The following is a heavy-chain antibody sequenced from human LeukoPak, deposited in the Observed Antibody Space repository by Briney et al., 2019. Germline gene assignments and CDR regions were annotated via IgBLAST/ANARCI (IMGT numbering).Heavy chain of an antibody. CDR2: IYYSGST. J-gene: IGHJ4*02. V-gene: IGHV4-59*01. CDR1: GGSISSYY. D-gene: IGHD2-21*01. CDR3: ARVGPYCGGDCYSSGFDY. Sequence: SETLSLTCAVSGGSISSYYWSWIRQPPGKGLEWIGYIYYSGSTNYNPSLKSRVTISVDTSKYQFSLKLSSVTAADTAVYYCARVGPYCGGDCYSSGFDYWGQGTLVTVSS.